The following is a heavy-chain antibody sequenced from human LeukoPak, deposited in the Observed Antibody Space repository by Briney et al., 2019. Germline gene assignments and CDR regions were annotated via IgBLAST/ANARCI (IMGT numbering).Heavy chain of an antibody. CDR2: IYYSGST. D-gene: IGHD3-22*01. Sequence: SETLSLTCTVSGGSISSCYWGWIRQPPGKGLEWIGSIYYSGSTYYNPSLKSRVTISVDTSKNQFSLKLSSVTAADTAVYYCAILTYYYDSSGYFPNAAFDIWGQGTMVTVSS. J-gene: IGHJ3*02. V-gene: IGHV4-39*07. CDR3: AILTYYYDSSGYFPNAAFDI. CDR1: GGSISSCY.